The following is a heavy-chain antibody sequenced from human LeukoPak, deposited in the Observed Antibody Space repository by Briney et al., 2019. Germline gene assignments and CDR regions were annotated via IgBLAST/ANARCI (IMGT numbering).Heavy chain of an antibody. CDR1: GYTFTSYD. CDR2: KNPNSGNT. D-gene: IGHD2-2*01. J-gene: IGHJ6*02. Sequence: ASVKVSCKASGYTFTSYDINWVRQATGQGLEWMGWKNPNSGNTGYAQKFQGRVTMTRNTSISTAYMELSSLRSEDTAVYYCARGAFRPTPVVPVYYYYGMDVWGQGTTVTVSS. CDR3: ARGAFRPTPVVPVYYYYGMDV. V-gene: IGHV1-8*01.